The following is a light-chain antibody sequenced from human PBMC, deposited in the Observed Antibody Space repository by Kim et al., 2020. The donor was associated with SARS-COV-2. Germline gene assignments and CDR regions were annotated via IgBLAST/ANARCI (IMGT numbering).Light chain of an antibody. CDR3: AAWDDSLNGHVL. J-gene: IGLJ2*01. CDR2: SNS. V-gene: IGLV1-44*01. Sequence: QRVTISCSGSSSNIGSNAVNWFQQLPGTAPKLLIYSNSQRPSGVPGRFSGSKSGTSASLAISGLQSEDEADYYCAAWDDSLNGHVLFGGGTQLTVL. CDR1: SSNIGSNA.